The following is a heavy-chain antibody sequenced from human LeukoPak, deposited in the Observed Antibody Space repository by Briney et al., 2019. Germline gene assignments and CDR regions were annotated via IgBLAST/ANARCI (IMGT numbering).Heavy chain of an antibody. CDR3: ARDRRYDILTGFSNFFDY. CDR2: ISYDGSNE. Sequence: PGRSLRLSCAASRFTFSNYAMHWVRQAPGKGLEWVAVISYDGSNEYYADSVKGRFTISRDNSKNTLYLQMSSLRGEDTAVYYCARDRRYDILTGFSNFFDYWGQGTLVTVSS. CDR1: RFTFSNYA. V-gene: IGHV3-30-3*01. D-gene: IGHD3-9*01. J-gene: IGHJ4*02.